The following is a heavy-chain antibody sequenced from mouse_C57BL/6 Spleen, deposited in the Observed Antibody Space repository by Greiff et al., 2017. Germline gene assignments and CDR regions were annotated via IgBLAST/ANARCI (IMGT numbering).Heavy chain of an antibody. CDR2: IDPNSGGT. D-gene: IGHD2-4*01. CDR1: GSTFTSYW. Sequence: QVQLKQPGAELVKPGASVKLSCKASGSTFTSYWMHWVKQRPGRGLEWIGRIDPNSGGTKYNEKFKSKATLTVDKPSSTAYMQLSSLTSEDSAVSYCARGDYDYDADTGYAMDYWGQGTSVTVSS. CDR3: ARGDYDYDADTGYAMDY. J-gene: IGHJ4*01. V-gene: IGHV1-72*01.